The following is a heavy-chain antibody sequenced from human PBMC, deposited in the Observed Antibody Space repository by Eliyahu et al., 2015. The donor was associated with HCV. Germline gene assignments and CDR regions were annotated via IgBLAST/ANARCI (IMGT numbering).Heavy chain of an antibody. V-gene: IGHV2-5*01. CDR2: IYWNDDK. CDR1: GFSLSTSGVG. J-gene: IGHJ5*02. D-gene: IGHD2-2*01. Sequence: QITLKESGPTLVKPTQTLTLTCTFSGFSLSTSGVGVGWIRQPPGKALEWLALIYWNDDKHYSPSLKSRLTITKDTSKNQVVLTMTNMDPVDTATYYCAHYPRYCSSTSCYSTNWFDPWGQGTLVTVSS. CDR3: AHYPRYCSSTSCYSTNWFDP.